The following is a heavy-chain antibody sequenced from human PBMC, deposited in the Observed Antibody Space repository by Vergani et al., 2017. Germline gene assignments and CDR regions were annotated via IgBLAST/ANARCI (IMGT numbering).Heavy chain of an antibody. J-gene: IGHJ4*02. D-gene: IGHD3-10*01. CDR1: GYTFTGYY. CDR3: ARDPKGGSGTMVRGALNDY. V-gene: IGHV1-2*02. CDR2: INPNSGGT. Sequence: QVQLVQSGAEVKKPGASVKVSCKASGYTFTGYYMHWVRQAPGQGLEWMGWINPNSGGTNYAQKFQGRVTMTRDTSISTAYMGLSRLRSDDTAVYYCARDPKGGSGTMVRGALNDYWGQGTLVTVSS.